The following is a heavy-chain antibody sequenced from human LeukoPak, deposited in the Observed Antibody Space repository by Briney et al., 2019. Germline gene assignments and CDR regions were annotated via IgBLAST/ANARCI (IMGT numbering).Heavy chain of an antibody. CDR1: GGSISSSSYY. CDR3: ARHVYGSGYADF. D-gene: IGHD3-22*01. Sequence: SSETLSLTCTVSGGSISSSSYYWSWIRQPPGKGLEWIGEINHSGSTNYNPSLKSRVTKSVDTSKNQFSLKLSSVTAADTAVYYCARHVYGSGYADFWGQGTLVTVSS. V-gene: IGHV4-39*01. J-gene: IGHJ4*02. CDR2: INHSGST.